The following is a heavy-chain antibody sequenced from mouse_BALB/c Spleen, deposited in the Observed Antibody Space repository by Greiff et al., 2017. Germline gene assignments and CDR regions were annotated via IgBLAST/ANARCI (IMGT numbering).Heavy chain of an antibody. V-gene: IGHV3-2*02. CDR2: ISYSGST. D-gene: IGHD2-14*01. CDR1: GYSITSDYA. Sequence: EVQLQESGPGLVKPSQSLSLTCTVTGYSITSDYAWNWIRQFPGNKLEWMGYISYSGSTSYNPSLKSRISITRDTSKNQFFLQLNSVTTEDTATYYCAPDRYGRLDYWGQGTSVTVSS. J-gene: IGHJ4*01. CDR3: APDRYGRLDY.